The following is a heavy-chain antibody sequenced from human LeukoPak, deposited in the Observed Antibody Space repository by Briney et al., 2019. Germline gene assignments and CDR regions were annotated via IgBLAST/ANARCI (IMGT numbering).Heavy chain of an antibody. Sequence: GGSLRLSCAASGFTFSNAWMNWVCQAPGKGLEWVGRIKSKTDGGTTDYAAPVKGRFTISRDDSKNTLYLQMNSLKTEDTAVYYCTTVFMGRYYDFWSGYYPPPFDYWGQGTLVTVSS. CDR1: GFTFSNAW. J-gene: IGHJ4*02. CDR2: IKSKTDGGTT. V-gene: IGHV3-15*01. D-gene: IGHD3-3*01. CDR3: TTVFMGRYYDFWSGYYPPPFDY.